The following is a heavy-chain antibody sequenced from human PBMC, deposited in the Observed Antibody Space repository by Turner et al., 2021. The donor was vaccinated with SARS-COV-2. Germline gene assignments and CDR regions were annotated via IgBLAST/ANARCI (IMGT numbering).Heavy chain of an antibody. J-gene: IGHJ4*02. Sequence: QVQLQESGPGLVNPSETLSPTCSVSGGSISSSSYYWGWIRQSPGKGLEWLATVFSSGTTYDNPSLNGRVSMSVDTSNNQFSLRLTSATVADTAVYYCVRPACSSTACYFYFDSWGQGILVTVSS. CDR1: GGSISSSSYY. D-gene: IGHD2-2*01. CDR3: VRPACSSTACYFYFDS. CDR2: VFSSGTT. V-gene: IGHV4-39*01.